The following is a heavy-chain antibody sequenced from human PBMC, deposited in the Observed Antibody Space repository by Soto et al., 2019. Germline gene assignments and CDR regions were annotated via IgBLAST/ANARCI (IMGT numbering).Heavy chain of an antibody. J-gene: IGHJ6*02. CDR1: GFTFSSYG. Sequence: GGSLRLSCAASGFTFSSYGMHWVRQAPGKGLEWVAVIWYDGSNKYYADSVKGRFTISRDNSKNTLYLQMNSLRAEDTAVYYCARDASTGRGLNYDFWSGYGSYYYGMDVWGQGTTVTVSS. D-gene: IGHD3-3*01. V-gene: IGHV3-33*01. CDR3: ARDASTGRGLNYDFWSGYGSYYYGMDV. CDR2: IWYDGSNK.